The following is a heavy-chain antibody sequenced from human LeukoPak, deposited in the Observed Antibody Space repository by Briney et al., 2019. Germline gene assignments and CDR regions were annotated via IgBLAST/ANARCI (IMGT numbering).Heavy chain of an antibody. V-gene: IGHV3-7*01. CDR3: ARSYTVLSDY. CDR2: IKQDGSEK. CDR1: GFTFSNAW. D-gene: IGHD4-11*01. Sequence: GGSLRLSCAASGFTFSNAWMSWVRQAPGKGLEWVANIKQDGSEKYYVDSVKGRFTISRDNAKNSLYLQMNSLRAEDTAVYYCARSYTVLSDYWGQGTLVTVSS. J-gene: IGHJ4*02.